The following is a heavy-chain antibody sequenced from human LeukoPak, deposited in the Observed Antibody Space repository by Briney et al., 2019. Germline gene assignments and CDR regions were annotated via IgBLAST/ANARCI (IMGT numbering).Heavy chain of an antibody. CDR1: EFTFSTYE. J-gene: IGHJ6*03. CDR3: ARGSFYYYYTDV. CDR2: ISSSGSTI. V-gene: IGHV3-48*03. Sequence: GGSLRLSCVASEFTFSTYEMNWVRQAPGKGLEWVSYISSSGSTIYYVDSLKGRFTISRDNAKKSLYLQMNSLRAEDTAVYYCARGSFYYYYTDVWGKGTTVTISS. D-gene: IGHD2-15*01.